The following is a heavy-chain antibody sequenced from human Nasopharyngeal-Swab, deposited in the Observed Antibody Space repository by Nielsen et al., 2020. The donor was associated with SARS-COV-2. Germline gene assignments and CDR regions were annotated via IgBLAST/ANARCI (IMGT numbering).Heavy chain of an antibody. Sequence: GESLKISCAASGFTFSSYGMHWGRQAPGKGLEWVAFIRYDGSNKYYADSVKGRFTISRDNSKNTLCLQMNSLRAEDTAVYYCAKDRNIVVVIAFYYMDVWGKGTTVTVSS. CDR2: IRYDGSNK. J-gene: IGHJ6*03. V-gene: IGHV3-30*02. CDR3: AKDRNIVVVIAFYYMDV. CDR1: GFTFSSYG. D-gene: IGHD2-21*01.